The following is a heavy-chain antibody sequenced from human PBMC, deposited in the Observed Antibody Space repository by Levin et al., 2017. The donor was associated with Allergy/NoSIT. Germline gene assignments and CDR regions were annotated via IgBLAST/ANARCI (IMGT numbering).Heavy chain of an antibody. D-gene: IGHD1-26*01. CDR3: AKDDGTAYYSFDA. CDR2: ISYSGDYT. J-gene: IGHJ4*02. Sequence: GGSLRLSCAASGFTFSTFAMNWVRQAPGQGLEWVSSISYSGDYTFYADLVRGRFTISRDNSEHTVYLQMNSLRAEDTALYYCAKDDGTAYYSFDAGGQGTLVAVS. V-gene: IGHV3-23*01. CDR1: GFTFSTFA.